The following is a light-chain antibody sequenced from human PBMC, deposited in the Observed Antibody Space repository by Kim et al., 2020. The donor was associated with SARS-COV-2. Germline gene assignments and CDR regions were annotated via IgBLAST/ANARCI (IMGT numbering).Light chain of an antibody. V-gene: IGLV2-14*03. J-gene: IGLJ2*01. CDR1: SGDVGSYNY. Sequence: QSLTISCTASSGDVGSYNYVSWYQQHPGKAPTLMIYDVSNRPSGVSNRFSGSKSGNTASLTISGLQAEDETDYYSSSYTSSSTLVVFGGGTQLTVL. CDR2: DVS. CDR3: SSYTSSSTLVV.